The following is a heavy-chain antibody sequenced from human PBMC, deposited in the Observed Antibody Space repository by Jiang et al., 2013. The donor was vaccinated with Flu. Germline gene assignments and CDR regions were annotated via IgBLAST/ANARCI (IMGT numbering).Heavy chain of an antibody. Sequence: QLLESGGGVVQPGRSLRPSCSASGFTFSDYSMHWVRQAPGKGLEWVALISYDGTNKFYADSVQGRFTISKDNSNNILYLQMNSLRGDDTAVYYCAKMTGSGYYYSNMDYWGQGTLVTVSS. CDR3: AKMTGSGYYYSNMDY. CDR1: GFTFSDYS. V-gene: IGHV3-30*07. D-gene: IGHD3-22*01. CDR2: ISYDGTNK. J-gene: IGHJ4*02.